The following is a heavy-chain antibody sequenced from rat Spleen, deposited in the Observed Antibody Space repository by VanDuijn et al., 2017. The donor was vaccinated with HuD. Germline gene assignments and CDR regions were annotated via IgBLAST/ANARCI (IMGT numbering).Heavy chain of an antibody. J-gene: IGHJ3*01. CDR2: ISFDGSST. V-gene: IGHV5-25*01. CDR1: GFTFSNYD. CDR3: ARPTTTWFAY. Sequence: EVQLVESGGGLVQPGRSMKLSCAASGFTFSNYDMAWVRQAPTKGLEWVASISFDGSSTYYRDSVKGRFTISRDNAKSTLYLQMDSLRSEDTATYYCARPTTTWFAYWGQGTLVTVSS. D-gene: IGHD1-10*01.